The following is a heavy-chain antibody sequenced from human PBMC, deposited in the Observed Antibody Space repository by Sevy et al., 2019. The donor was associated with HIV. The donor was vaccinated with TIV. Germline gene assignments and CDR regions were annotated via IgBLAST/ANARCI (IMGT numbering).Heavy chain of an antibody. V-gene: IGHV3-23*01. CDR1: GFTFSSSA. J-gene: IGHJ5*02. CDR3: AKGPDYGDYVGWIDP. Sequence: GGSLRLSCVASGFTFSSSAMSWVRRAPGKGLEWVSTISGSGDSTYFADSVKGRFTISRDNSKNTLYLQMDSLRAEGTAVYYCAKGPDYGDYVGWIDPWGQGTLVTVSS. D-gene: IGHD4-17*01. CDR2: ISGSGDST.